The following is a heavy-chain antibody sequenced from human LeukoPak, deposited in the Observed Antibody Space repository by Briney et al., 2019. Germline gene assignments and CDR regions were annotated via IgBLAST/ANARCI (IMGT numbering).Heavy chain of an antibody. CDR2: ISYDGSNK. J-gene: IGHJ4*02. CDR1: GFTFSSYA. Sequence: SGGSLRLSCAASGFTFSSYAMHWVRQAPGKGLEWVAVISYDGSNKYYADSVKGRFTISRDNSKNTLYLQMNSLRAEDTAVYYCARGGTVVTDYWGQGTLVTVSS. CDR3: ARGGTVVTDY. V-gene: IGHV3-30-3*01. D-gene: IGHD4-23*01.